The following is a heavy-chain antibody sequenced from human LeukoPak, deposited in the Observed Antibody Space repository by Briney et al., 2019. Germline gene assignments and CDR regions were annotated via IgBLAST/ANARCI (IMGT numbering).Heavy chain of an antibody. D-gene: IGHD1-26*01. CDR2: IYSGGST. CDR1: GFTVSSNY. CDR3: ARGGSYLSAFDI. J-gene: IGHJ3*02. Sequence: GGSLRLSCAASGFTVSSNYMSWVRQAPGKGLELVSIIYSGGSTFYADSVKGRFTISRDNSKNTLYLQMNSLRAEDTAVYYCARGGSYLSAFDIWGQGTMVTVSS. V-gene: IGHV3-53*01.